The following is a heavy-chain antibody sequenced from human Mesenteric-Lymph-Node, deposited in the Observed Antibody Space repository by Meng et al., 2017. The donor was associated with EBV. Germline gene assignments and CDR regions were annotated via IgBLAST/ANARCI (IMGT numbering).Heavy chain of an antibody. D-gene: IGHD3-22*01. J-gene: IGHJ5*02. CDR2: IYHRGST. CDR3: ARLDSSGYYTGWFDP. CDR1: GGSISSGGYS. Sequence: QLQLPESGSGLGMPPQTLSLTGAVSGGSISSGGYSWSWIRQPPGKGLEWIGYIYHRGSTYYNPSLKSRVTISVDRSKNQFSLKLSSVTAADTAVYYCARLDSSGYYTGWFDPWGQGTLVTVSS. V-gene: IGHV4-30-2*01.